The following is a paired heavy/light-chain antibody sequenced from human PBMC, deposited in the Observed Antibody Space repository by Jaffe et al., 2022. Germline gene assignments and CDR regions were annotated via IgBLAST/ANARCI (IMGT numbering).Light chain of an antibody. Sequence: DIQMTQSPSTLSASVGDRVTITCRASQSISSWLAWYQQKPGKAPKLLIYKASSLESGVPSRFSGSGSGTEFTLTISSLQPDDFATYYCQQYNSYPFTFGPGTKVDIK. CDR2: KAS. CDR1: QSISSW. V-gene: IGKV1-5*03. CDR3: QQYNSYPFT. J-gene: IGKJ3*01.
Heavy chain of an antibody. D-gene: IGHD3-3*01. CDR3: AKGGINYDFWSGYHKTDAFDI. Sequence: EVQLLESGGGLVQPGGSLRLSCAASGFTFSSYAMSWVRQAPGKGLEWVSAISGSGGSTYYADSVKGRFTISRDNSKNTLYLQMNSLRAEDTAVYYCAKGGINYDFWSGYHKTDAFDIWGQGTMVTVSS. CDR2: ISGSGGST. CDR1: GFTFSSYA. J-gene: IGHJ3*02. V-gene: IGHV3-23*01.